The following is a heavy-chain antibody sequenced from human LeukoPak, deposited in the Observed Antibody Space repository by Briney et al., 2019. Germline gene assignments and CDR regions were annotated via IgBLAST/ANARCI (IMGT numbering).Heavy chain of an antibody. CDR1: GGSVSGYY. V-gene: IGHV4-34*01. J-gene: IGHJ4*02. Sequence: SETLSLTCAVDGGSVSGYYWSWIRQPPGKGLEWIGEINHSGSTNYNPSLKSRVTISVDTSKNQFSLKLSSVTAADTAVYYCARVEVATVRVLDYWGQGTLVTVSS. D-gene: IGHD4-17*01. CDR2: INHSGST. CDR3: ARVEVATVRVLDY.